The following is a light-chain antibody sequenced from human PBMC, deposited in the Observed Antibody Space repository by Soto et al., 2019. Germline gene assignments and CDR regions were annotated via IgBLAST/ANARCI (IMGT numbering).Light chain of an antibody. CDR3: SSYTSSSTPDV. CDR2: EVS. Sequence: QSALTQPASVSGSPGQSITISCTGTSSDVGGYNYVSWYQHHPGKAPKLMIYEVSNRPSGVSNRFSGSKSRNTASLTISGLQAEDEAGYYCSSYTSSSTPDVFGTGTKVTVL. V-gene: IGLV2-14*01. CDR1: SSDVGGYNY. J-gene: IGLJ1*01.